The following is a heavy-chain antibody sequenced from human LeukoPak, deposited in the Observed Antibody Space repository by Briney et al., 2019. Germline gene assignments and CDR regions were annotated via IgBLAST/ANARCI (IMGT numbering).Heavy chain of an antibody. CDR2: ISYDGSNK. D-gene: IGHD6-13*01. CDR1: GFTFSSYA. J-gene: IGHJ4*02. CDR3: AKKARVAAAGHYFDY. Sequence: GGSLRLSCAASGFTFSSYAMHWVRQAPGKGLEWVAVISYDGSNKYYADSVKGRFTISRDNSKNTLYLQMNSLRAEDTAVYYCAKKARVAAAGHYFDYWGQGTLVTVSS. V-gene: IGHV3-30-3*02.